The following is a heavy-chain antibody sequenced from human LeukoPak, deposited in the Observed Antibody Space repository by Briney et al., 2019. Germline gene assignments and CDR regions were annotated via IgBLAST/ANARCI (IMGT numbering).Heavy chain of an antibody. CDR1: GGSISSYY. Sequence: MPSETLSLTCTVSGGSISSYYWSWIRQPAGKGLEWIGRIYTSGSTNYNPSLKSRVTMSVDTSKNQFSLKLSSVTAADTAVYYCARVDYGDYVAENWFDPWGQGTLVTVSS. CDR3: ARVDYGDYVAENWFDP. V-gene: IGHV4-4*07. D-gene: IGHD4-17*01. J-gene: IGHJ5*02. CDR2: IYTSGST.